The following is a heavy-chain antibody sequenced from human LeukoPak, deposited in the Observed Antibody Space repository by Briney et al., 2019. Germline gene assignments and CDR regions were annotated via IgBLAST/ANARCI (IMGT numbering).Heavy chain of an antibody. V-gene: IGHV3-9*03. CDR3: AKEVGATHGTGGFDY. D-gene: IGHD1-26*01. CDR2: ISCNSGSL. J-gene: IGHJ4*02. CDR1: GFTFDEYA. Sequence: GGSLRLSCAASGFTFDEYAMHCVRQAPGNGLARASRISCNSGSLGYAASVQGRFTISRDNAKNTLYLQMNSLRAEDMALYYCAKEVGATHGTGGFDYWGQGTLVTVSS.